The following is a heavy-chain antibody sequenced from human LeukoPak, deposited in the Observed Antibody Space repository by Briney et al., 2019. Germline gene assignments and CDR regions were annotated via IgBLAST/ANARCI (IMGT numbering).Heavy chain of an antibody. CDR1: GVSISSYY. CDR2: FYSGGST. CDR3: ARVYSGYDLPGSLANYYFDY. V-gene: IGHV4-4*07. Sequence: SETLSLACTVSGVSISSYYWSWIRQPAGKGLEWVGRFYSGGSTDYNPSLKSRVTMSVVTSKNQFSLKLSSVTAADTAVYYCARVYSGYDLPGSLANYYFDYWGQGTLVTVSS. D-gene: IGHD5-12*01. J-gene: IGHJ4*02.